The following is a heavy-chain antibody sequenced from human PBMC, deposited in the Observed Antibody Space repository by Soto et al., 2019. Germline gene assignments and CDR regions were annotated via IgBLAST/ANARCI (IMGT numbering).Heavy chain of an antibody. V-gene: IGHV3-21*06. CDR1: GFTFSNYD. CDR3: ARDRVYCSSTSCSVDY. D-gene: IGHD2-2*01. Sequence: PGGSLRLSCAASGFTFSNYDMNWVRQAPGKGLEWVSSISRSSTYIYYADPVKGRFTISRDNAKNSLYLQMNSLRAEDTAVYYCARDRVYCSSTSCSVDYWGQGTLVTVSS. CDR2: ISRSSTYI. J-gene: IGHJ4*02.